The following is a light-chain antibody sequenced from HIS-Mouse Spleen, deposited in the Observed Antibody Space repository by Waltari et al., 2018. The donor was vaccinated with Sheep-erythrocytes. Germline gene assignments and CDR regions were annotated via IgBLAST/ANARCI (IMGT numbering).Light chain of an antibody. CDR1: QSLLYSNGYNY. V-gene: IGKV2-28*01. CDR3: MQALQTPRT. Sequence: DIVMTQSPLSLPVTTGEPASISCRSSQSLLYSNGYNYLDWYLQKPGQSPQLLIYLGSNRASGVPDRFSGSGSGTDFTLKISRVEAEDVGVYYCMQALQTPRTFGQGTKLEIK. CDR2: LGS. J-gene: IGKJ2*01.